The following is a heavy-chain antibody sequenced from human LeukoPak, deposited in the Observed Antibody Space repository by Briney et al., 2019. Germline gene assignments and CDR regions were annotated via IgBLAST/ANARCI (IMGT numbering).Heavy chain of an antibody. V-gene: IGHV1-69*13. J-gene: IGHJ5*02. CDR2: IIPIFGTA. D-gene: IGHD3-22*01. CDR1: GGTFSSYA. Sequence: GASVTVSCKASGGTFSSYAISWVRQAPGQGLEWMGGIIPIFGTANYAQKFQGRVTITADESTSTAYMELSSLRSEDTAVYYCARGSGGYYYDSLIWLPKFDPWGQGTLVTVSS. CDR3: ARGSGGYYYDSLIWLPKFDP.